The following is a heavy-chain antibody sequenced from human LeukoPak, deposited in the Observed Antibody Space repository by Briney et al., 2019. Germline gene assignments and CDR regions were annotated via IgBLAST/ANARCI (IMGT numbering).Heavy chain of an antibody. D-gene: IGHD3/OR15-3a*01. J-gene: IGHJ3*02. V-gene: IGHV3-33*08. CDR3: ARERTSSGAFDI. CDR2: IWYDGSNK. Sequence: PGGSLRLSCAASGFTFSSYGMHWVRQAPGKGLEWVAIIWYDGSNKYYADSVKGRFTISRDNSKNTLYLQMNSLRAEDTAVYYCARERTSSGAFDIWGQGTMVTVSS. CDR1: GFTFSSYG.